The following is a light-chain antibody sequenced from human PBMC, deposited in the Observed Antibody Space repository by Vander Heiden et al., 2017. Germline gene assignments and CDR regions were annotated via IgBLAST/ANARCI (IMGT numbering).Light chain of an antibody. CDR3: ASYTNSITLDVV. CDR2: DVS. V-gene: IGLV2-14*03. J-gene: IGLJ2*01. Sequence: QAALTPPASVSGSPGQSITISCTGTSSDISSYHYVSWYQQHPGHAPKRLIFDVSRRPSGVSNRFSGYNSGNTASLTISGLQAEDEADYYCASYTNSITLDVVFGGGTQLTVL. CDR1: SSDISSYHY.